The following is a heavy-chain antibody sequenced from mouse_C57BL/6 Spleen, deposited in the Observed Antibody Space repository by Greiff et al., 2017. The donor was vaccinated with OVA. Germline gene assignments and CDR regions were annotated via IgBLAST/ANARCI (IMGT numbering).Heavy chain of an antibody. CDR2: IYPRSGNT. J-gene: IGHJ4*01. D-gene: IGHD1-1*01. V-gene: IGHV1-81*01. Sequence: VQLQQSGAELARPGASVKLSCKASGYTFTSYGISWVKQRTGQGLEWIGEIYPRSGNTYYNEKFKGKATRTADKSSSTAYMELRSLTSEDSAVYFCAREGFEYGSSYVGGAMDYWGQGTSVTVSS. CDR1: GYTFTSYG. CDR3: AREGFEYGSSYVGGAMDY.